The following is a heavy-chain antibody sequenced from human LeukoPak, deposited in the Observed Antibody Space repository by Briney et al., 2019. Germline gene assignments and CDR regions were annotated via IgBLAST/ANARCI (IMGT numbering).Heavy chain of an antibody. CDR3: ARRTIVDAFDI. CDR2: IYYSGST. Sequence: SETLSLTCTVSGGSISSSSYYWGWIRQPPGKGLEWIGSIYYSGSTYYNPSLKSRATISVDSYKNQFSLKMGSVTAADTAVYYCARRTIVDAFDIWGQGTMVTVSS. V-gene: IGHV4-39*01. CDR1: GGSISSSSYY. D-gene: IGHD3-16*02. J-gene: IGHJ3*02.